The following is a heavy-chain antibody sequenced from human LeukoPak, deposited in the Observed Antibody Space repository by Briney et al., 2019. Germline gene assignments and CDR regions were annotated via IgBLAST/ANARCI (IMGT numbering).Heavy chain of an antibody. CDR2: ISSSSSYI. D-gene: IGHD6-13*01. Sequence: PGGSLRLSCAASGFTFSDYYMSWIRQAPGKGLEWVSHISSSSSYINYADSVKGRFTISRDNAKNSLYLQMNSLRAEDTAVYYCATSSYSSSWSIFDYWGQGTLVTVFS. CDR1: GFTFSDYY. J-gene: IGHJ4*02. V-gene: IGHV3-11*03. CDR3: ATSSYSSSWSIFDY.